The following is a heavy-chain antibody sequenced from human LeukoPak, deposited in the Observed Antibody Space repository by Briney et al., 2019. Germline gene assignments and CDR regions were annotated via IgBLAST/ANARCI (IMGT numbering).Heavy chain of an antibody. Sequence: SETLSLTCTVSGVSLITYYWSWIRQPPGKGLEWIGYIYYSGSTNYNLSLNSRVTISLDTSKNQYSLKLTYLTAASPGEYYFVRGHRSVANNWFDPWGQGTLVTVSS. D-gene: IGHD3-3*01. J-gene: IGHJ5*02. V-gene: IGHV4-59*01. CDR1: GVSLITYY. CDR2: IYYSGST. CDR3: VRGHRSVANNWFDP.